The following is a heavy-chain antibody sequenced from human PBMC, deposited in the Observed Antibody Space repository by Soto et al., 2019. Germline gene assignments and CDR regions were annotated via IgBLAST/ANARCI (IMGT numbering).Heavy chain of an antibody. J-gene: IGHJ4*02. V-gene: IGHV3-30*18. CDR2: ILHDGSYK. Sequence: QVQLVESGGGVVQPGRSLRLSCAASGFTFSAYGMHWVRQAPGKGLEWVAVILHDGSYKYYGDSVKGRFTISRDNSKNTLYLQMNSVRGDDTAVYYCAKGDYNNFLDYGGQGTLVTVSS. CDR1: GFTFSAYG. CDR3: AKGDYNNFLDY. D-gene: IGHD4-4*01.